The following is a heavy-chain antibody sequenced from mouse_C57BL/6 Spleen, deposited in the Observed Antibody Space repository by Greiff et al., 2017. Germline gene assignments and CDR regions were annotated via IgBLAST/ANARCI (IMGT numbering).Heavy chain of an antibody. V-gene: IGHV1-15*01. Sequence: VQLQQSGAELVRPGASVTLSCKASGYTFTDYAMHWVKQTPVHGLEWIGAIDPETGGTAYNQKFKGKAILTADKSSSTAYMELRSLTSEDSAVYYCTRREIGYPYFDVWGTGTTVTVSS. CDR1: GYTFTDYA. J-gene: IGHJ1*03. CDR2: IDPETGGT. D-gene: IGHD2-14*01. CDR3: TRREIGYPYFDV.